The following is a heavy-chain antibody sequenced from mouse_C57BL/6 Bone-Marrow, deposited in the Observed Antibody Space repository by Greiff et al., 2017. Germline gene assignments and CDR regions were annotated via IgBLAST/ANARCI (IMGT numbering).Heavy chain of an antibody. D-gene: IGHD2-5*01. Sequence: QVQLQQPGAALVLPGSSVKLSCKAPGYSFTSYWMHWVKQRPGQGLEWIGEIDPSDSYTNYNQKFKGKSTLTVDKSSSTAYMQLSSLTSEDSAVYYCACSAYYSNFYYAMGRWGQGSSVIIS. CDR3: ACSAYYSNFYYAMGR. V-gene: IGHV1-69*01. J-gene: IGHJ4*01. CDR1: GYSFTSYW. CDR2: IDPSDSYT.